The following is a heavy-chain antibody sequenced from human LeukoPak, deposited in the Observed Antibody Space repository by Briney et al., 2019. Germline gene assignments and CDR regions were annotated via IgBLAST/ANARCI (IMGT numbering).Heavy chain of an antibody. Sequence: GGSLRLSCAASGFTVSSNYMSWVRQAPGKGLEWVSVIYSGGSTYYADSVKGRFTISRDNSKNTLYLQMNSLRAEDTAVYYCTRGRPGHYFDYWGQGILVTVSS. CDR3: TRGRPGHYFDY. D-gene: IGHD1-14*01. CDR2: IYSGGST. V-gene: IGHV3-53*01. CDR1: GFTVSSNY. J-gene: IGHJ4*02.